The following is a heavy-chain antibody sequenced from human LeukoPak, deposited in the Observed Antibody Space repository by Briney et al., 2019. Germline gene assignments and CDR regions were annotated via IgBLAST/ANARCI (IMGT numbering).Heavy chain of an antibody. D-gene: IGHD3-10*01. J-gene: IGHJ4*02. Sequence: SVKVSCKASGFTFTSSAMQWVRQARGQRLEWIGWIVVGSGNTNYAQKFQERVTITRDMSTSTAYMELSSLGSEDTAVYYCAAAAYGSGSYYDYWGQGTLVTVSS. CDR3: AAAAYGSGSYYDY. CDR1: GFTFTSSA. CDR2: IVVGSGNT. V-gene: IGHV1-58*02.